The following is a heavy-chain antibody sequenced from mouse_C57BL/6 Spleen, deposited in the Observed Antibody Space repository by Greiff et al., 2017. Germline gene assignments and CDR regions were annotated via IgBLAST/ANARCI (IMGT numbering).Heavy chain of an antibody. V-gene: IGHV1-81*01. CDR2: IYPRSGNT. Sequence: VQLQQSGAELARPGASVKLSCKASGYTFTSYGISWVKQRTGQGLEWIGEIYPRSGNTYYNEKFKGKATLTADKSSSPAYMELRRLTSEDSAVYFCARVDDGYYEWYFDVRGTGTTVPVSS. CDR3: ARVDDGYYEWYFDV. D-gene: IGHD2-3*01. J-gene: IGHJ1*03. CDR1: GYTFTSYG.